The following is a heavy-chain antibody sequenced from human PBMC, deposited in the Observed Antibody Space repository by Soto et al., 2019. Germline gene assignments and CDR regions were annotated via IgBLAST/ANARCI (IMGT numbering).Heavy chain of an antibody. CDR3: ARVNYGDYYYGMDV. Sequence: QVQLQESGPGLVKPSETLSLTCTVSGGSINYSYWTWIRQPPGKGLEWVGYISYTASANYNASLKRRLPISVDTSKNQFSLKLSSVTAAATALYYCARVNYGDYYYGMDVWGQGTTGTVSS. V-gene: IGHV4-59*01. D-gene: IGHD4-17*01. CDR1: GGSINYSY. J-gene: IGHJ6*02. CDR2: ISYTASA.